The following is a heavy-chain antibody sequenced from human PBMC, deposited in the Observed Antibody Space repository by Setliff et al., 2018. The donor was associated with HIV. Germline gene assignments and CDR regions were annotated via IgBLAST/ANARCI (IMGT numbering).Heavy chain of an antibody. CDR3: ARDRDTDWAYYFNS. Sequence: AASVKVSCKTSGYTFTSYAIHWVRQAPGQGLEWMGWINAGNGNIKYSPRLLGRVTITRDTSASTVYMELSSLRSEDTAFYYCARDRDTDWAYYFNSWGQGTLVTVSS. CDR1: GYTFTSYA. V-gene: IGHV1-3*01. CDR2: INAGNGNI. J-gene: IGHJ4*02. D-gene: IGHD3-9*01.